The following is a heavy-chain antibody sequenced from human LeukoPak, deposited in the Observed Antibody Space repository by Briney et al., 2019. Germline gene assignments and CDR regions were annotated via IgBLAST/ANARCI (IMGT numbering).Heavy chain of an antibody. CDR1: GFTFSSYS. V-gene: IGHV3-48*04. J-gene: IGHJ4*02. CDR2: ISSSSSTI. CDR3: ARAVPGFDS. Sequence: PGGSLRLSCAASGFTFSSYSMNWVRQAPGKGLEWVSYISSSSSTIYYADSVRGRFTISRDNAKNSVYLQMDSLRAEDTAVYYCARAVPGFDSWGQGTLVTVSS.